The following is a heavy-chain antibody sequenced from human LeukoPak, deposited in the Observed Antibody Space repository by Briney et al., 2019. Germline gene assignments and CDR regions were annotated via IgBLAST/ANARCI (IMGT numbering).Heavy chain of an antibody. Sequence: GVLRLSCAASGFTFSDYYMSWIRQAPGKGLEWVSYISSSGSTIYYADSVKGRFTISRDNAKNSLYLQVNSLRAEDTAVYYCARSGGSSWTIDYWGQGTLVTVSS. D-gene: IGHD6-13*01. V-gene: IGHV3-11*01. J-gene: IGHJ4*02. CDR3: ARSGGSSWTIDY. CDR1: GFTFSDYY. CDR2: ISSSGSTI.